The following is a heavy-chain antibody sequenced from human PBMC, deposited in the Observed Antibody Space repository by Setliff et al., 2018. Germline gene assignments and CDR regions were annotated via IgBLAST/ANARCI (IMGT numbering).Heavy chain of an antibody. CDR2: IYDSGSS. J-gene: IGHJ5*02. Sequence: ETLSLTCTVSGGSVSNSGFFWGWPRQAPGKGLEWIGNIYDSGSSNYNASLKSRLIITRDTSKNQISLKLTSVTAADTAVYYCGRGFSRIEGWGNWFDPWGQGILVTVSS. D-gene: IGHD2-15*01. V-gene: IGHV4-39*01. CDR1: GGSVSNSGFF. CDR3: GRGFSRIEGWGNWFDP.